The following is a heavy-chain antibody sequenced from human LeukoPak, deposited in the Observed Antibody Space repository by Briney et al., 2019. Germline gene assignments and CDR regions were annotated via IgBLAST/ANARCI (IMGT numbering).Heavy chain of an antibody. CDR2: ISGSGGST. CDR1: GFTFSRYA. Sequence: PGGSLRLSCAASGFTFSRYAMSWVRQAPGKGLEWVSAISGSGGSTYYADSVKGRSTISRDNSKNTLYLQMNSLRAEDTAVYYCAKVDSLAAAGNPFDYWGQGTLVTVSS. D-gene: IGHD6-13*01. V-gene: IGHV3-23*01. CDR3: AKVDSLAAAGNPFDY. J-gene: IGHJ4*02.